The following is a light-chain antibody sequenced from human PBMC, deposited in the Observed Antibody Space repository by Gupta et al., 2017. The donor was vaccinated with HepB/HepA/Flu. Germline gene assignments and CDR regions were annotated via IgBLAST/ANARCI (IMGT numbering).Light chain of an antibody. V-gene: IGLV2-14*03. Sequence: QSALTQPASVSGSPGQPITISCTGTSSDVGGYNYVSWYQQHPGKAPKLMIYDVSNRPSGVSNRFSGSKSGNTASLTISGLQADDEADYYCSSYTSSSTSYVFGTGTKVTVL. CDR2: DVS. CDR3: SSYTSSSTSYV. J-gene: IGLJ1*01. CDR1: SSDVGGYNY.